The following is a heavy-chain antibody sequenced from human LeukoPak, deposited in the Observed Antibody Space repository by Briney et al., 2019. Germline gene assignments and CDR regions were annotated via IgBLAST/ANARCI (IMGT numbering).Heavy chain of an antibody. CDR1: GYTSTGYY. J-gene: IGHJ5*02. V-gene: IGHV1-2*06. CDR2: INPNSGGT. Sequence: ASVKVSCKASGYTSTGYYMHWVRQAPGQGLEWMGRINPNSGGTNYAQKFQGRVTMTRDTSISTAYMELSRLRSDDTAVYYCARAPLYYGDQNNWFDPWGQGTLVTVSS. D-gene: IGHD4-17*01. CDR3: ARAPLYYGDQNNWFDP.